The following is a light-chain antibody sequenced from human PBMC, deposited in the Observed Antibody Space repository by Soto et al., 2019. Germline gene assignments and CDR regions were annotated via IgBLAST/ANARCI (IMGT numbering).Light chain of an antibody. CDR2: GAS. V-gene: IGKV3-20*01. Sequence: EIVLTQSPGTLSLSPGERATLSCRASQRVSSSYLAWYRQKPGQAPRLLIYGASSRATGIPDRFSGSGSGTDFTLTISRLEPEDFAVYYCQQYGSSFWTFGQGTKVDI. CDR1: QRVSSSY. J-gene: IGKJ1*01. CDR3: QQYGSSFWT.